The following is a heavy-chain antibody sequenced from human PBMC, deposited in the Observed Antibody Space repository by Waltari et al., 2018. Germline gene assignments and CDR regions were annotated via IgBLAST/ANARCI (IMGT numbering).Heavy chain of an antibody. CDR2: IYPGDSDT. Sequence: EVQLVQSGAEVKKSGESLKISCKGSGYSFTNYWIDWVRKIPGTGLVWMGIIYPGDSDTRYSPSFQGQVTISADKSISTAYLQWSSLKASDTAMYFCARHRQGFCSSSSCNDAFDIWGQGTLVTVSS. J-gene: IGHJ3*02. D-gene: IGHD2-2*01. CDR3: ARHRQGFCSSSSCNDAFDI. V-gene: IGHV5-51*01. CDR1: GYSFTNYW.